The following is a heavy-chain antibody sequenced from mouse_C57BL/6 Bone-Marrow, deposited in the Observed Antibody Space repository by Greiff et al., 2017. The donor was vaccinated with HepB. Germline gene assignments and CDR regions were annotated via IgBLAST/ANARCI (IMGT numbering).Heavy chain of an antibody. V-gene: IGHV1-5*01. CDR2: IYPGNSDT. Sequence: EVQLVESGTVLARPGASVKMSCKTSGYTFTSYWMHWVKQRPGQGLEWIGAIYPGNSDTSYNQKFKGKAKLTAVTSASTAYMELSSLTNEDSAVYYCTGDYYYGSSYPWFAYWGQGTLVTVSA. CDR3: TGDYYYGSSYPWFAY. J-gene: IGHJ3*01. CDR1: GYTFTSYW. D-gene: IGHD1-1*01.